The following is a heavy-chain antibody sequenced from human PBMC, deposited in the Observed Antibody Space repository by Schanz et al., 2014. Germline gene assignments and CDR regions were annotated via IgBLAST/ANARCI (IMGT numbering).Heavy chain of an antibody. J-gene: IGHJ3*02. V-gene: IGHV4-59*06. CDR1: GVSIGGYY. CDR3: AGGYCTSTSCRYSAFDI. D-gene: IGHD2-2*01. Sequence: QVQLQESGPGLVKPSETLSLTCTVSGVSIGGYYWSWIRQPPGKGLEWIGYIYYTGSTYYNPSLKSRVTISVDTSKNQFSLKLTSVTAADTAVYYCAGGYCTSTSCRYSAFDIWGQGTMVTVSS. CDR2: IYYTGST.